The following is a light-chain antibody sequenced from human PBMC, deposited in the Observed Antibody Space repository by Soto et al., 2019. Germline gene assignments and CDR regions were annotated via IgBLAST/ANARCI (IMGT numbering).Light chain of an antibody. CDR1: QSISSY. J-gene: IGKJ5*01. CDR2: GAS. V-gene: IGKV1-39*01. Sequence: DIQMTQSPSSLSASVGDRVTITCRASQSISSYLNWYQQTPGKAPNLLIYGASTLQSGVPSRFSGSGSGTDFTLTISRLEPEDFALYFCQQYGDSPPGTFGQGTRLEIK. CDR3: QQYGDSPPGT.